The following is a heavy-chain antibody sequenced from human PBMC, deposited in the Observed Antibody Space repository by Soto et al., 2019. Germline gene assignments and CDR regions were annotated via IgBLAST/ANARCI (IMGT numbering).Heavy chain of an antibody. CDR3: ARGSTGYSSSWYRY. CDR2: ISYSGST. J-gene: IGHJ4*02. V-gene: IGHV4-59*08. D-gene: IGHD6-13*01. Sequence: LSLTCTVSGASISNFYWSWIRQPPGKRLEWLGYISYSGSTNYNPSLKSRVTISVDTSKNQFSLKLSSVTAADTAVYYCARGSTGYSSSWYRYWGQGTLVTVSS. CDR1: GASISNFY.